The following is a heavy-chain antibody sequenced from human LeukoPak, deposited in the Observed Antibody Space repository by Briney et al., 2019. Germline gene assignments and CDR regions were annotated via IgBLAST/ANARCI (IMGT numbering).Heavy chain of an antibody. D-gene: IGHD6-13*01. CDR3: TRRSDTAAGTSAVDY. V-gene: IGHV3-73*01. J-gene: IGHJ4*02. Sequence: GGSLRLSCAASGFTFSGSAMRWVRQASGKGLEWVGRIRSKANSYATAYAASVKGRLTISRDDSKNTAYLQMNSLKTEDTAVYYCTRRSDTAAGTSAVDYWGQGTLVTVSS. CDR1: GFTFSGSA. CDR2: IRSKANSYAT.